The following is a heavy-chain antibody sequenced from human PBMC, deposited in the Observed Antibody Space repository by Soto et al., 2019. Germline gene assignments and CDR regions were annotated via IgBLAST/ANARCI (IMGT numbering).Heavy chain of an antibody. CDR2: ISGSDGST. CDR1: GFTFSSDA. CDR3: AKAASGKVVVITPWNCFDC. V-gene: IGHV3-23*01. J-gene: IGHJ4*02. Sequence: GGSLRHSCAASGFTFSSDAISRVRQPPGQGMEWVSAISGSDGSTYYADSVKDRFTNSRDNSKNTLYLQMNSPRPDDTSVYYCAKAASGKVVVITPWNCFDCWGQGTRVTVSS. D-gene: IGHD3-22*01.